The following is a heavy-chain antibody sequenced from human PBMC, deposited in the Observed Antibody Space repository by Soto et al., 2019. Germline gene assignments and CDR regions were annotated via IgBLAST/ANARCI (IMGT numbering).Heavy chain of an antibody. CDR3: AREIFGVIISGGRDAFDI. J-gene: IGHJ3*02. Sequence: SVKVSCKSSGGTFSTYAISWVRQAPGQGLEWMGGIIPIFGTAKYAQKFQGRVTITADESTSTAYMELSSLRSEDTAVYYCAREIFGVIISGGRDAFDIWGQGTMVTVSS. D-gene: IGHD3-3*01. CDR2: IIPIFGTA. V-gene: IGHV1-69*13. CDR1: GGTFSTYA.